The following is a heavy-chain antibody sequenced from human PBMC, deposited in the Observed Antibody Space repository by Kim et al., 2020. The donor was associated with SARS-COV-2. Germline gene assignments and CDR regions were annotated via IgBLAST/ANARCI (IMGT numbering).Heavy chain of an antibody. V-gene: IGHV5-10-1*01. CDR3: ARLSHTQGILWFDP. D-gene: IGHD6-13*01. Sequence: PSCQGHVTISADKSISTAYLQWSSLKASDTAMYYCARLSHTQGILWFDPWGQGTLVTVSS. J-gene: IGHJ5*02.